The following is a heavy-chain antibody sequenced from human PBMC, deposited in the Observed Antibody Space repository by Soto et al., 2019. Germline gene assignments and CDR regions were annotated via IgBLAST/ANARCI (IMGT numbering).Heavy chain of an antibody. CDR2: INHSGGT. J-gene: IGHJ4*02. Sequence: PSETLSLTWAVYGGSFSGYHWSWIRQPPGKGLEWIGQINHSGGTHYNPSLKSRVTISIDTSKNQFSLKLSSVTAADTAVYYCARGLHQLPPGGYWGQGTLVTVSS. CDR1: GGSFSGYH. D-gene: IGHD2-2*01. V-gene: IGHV4-34*01. CDR3: ARGLHQLPPGGY.